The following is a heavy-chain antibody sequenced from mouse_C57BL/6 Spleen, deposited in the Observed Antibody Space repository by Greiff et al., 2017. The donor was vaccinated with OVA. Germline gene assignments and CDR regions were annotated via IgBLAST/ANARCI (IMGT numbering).Heavy chain of an antibody. D-gene: IGHD1-1*01. CDR3: ARGSSYAMDY. CDR2: FCSGGWYP. J-gene: IGHJ4*01. V-gene: IGHV5-6*01. Sequence: EVQLVESGGDLVKPGGSLTLSCAASGFTFSSYGMSWVRQTLDKRLEWVATFCSGGWYPYFPDSVKGRCTISRDNAKNTLYLQRSSLKSEDTAMYYCARGSSYAMDYWGQGTSVTVSS. CDR1: GFTFSSYG.